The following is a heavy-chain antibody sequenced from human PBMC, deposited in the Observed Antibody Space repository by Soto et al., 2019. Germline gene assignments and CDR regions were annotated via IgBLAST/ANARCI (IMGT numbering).Heavy chain of an antibody. CDR2: IYYSGST. CDR3: VWTVTTYYYYYMDV. CDR1: GGSISSSSYY. V-gene: IGHV4-39*01. J-gene: IGHJ6*03. Sequence: SETLSLTSTVSGGSISSSSYYWGWIRQPPGKGLEWIGSIYYSGSTYYNPSLKSRVTISVDTSKNQFSLKLSSVTAADTAVYYCVWTVTTYYYYYMDVWGKGTTVTVSS. D-gene: IGHD4-17*01.